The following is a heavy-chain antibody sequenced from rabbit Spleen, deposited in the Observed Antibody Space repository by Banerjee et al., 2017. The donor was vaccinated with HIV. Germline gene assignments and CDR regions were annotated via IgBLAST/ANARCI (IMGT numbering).Heavy chain of an antibody. CDR3: AREGSSSGYAFNL. V-gene: IGHV1S40*01. CDR1: GFSFSSSYY. D-gene: IGHD1-1*01. CDR2: ISTSSGNT. J-gene: IGHJ4*01. Sequence: QSLEESGGDLVKPGASLTLTCTASGFSFSSSYYMCWVRQAPGKGLEWIACISTSSGNTYYANWAKGRFTISKTSSTTVTLQMTSLTAADTATYFCAREGSSSGYAFNLWGPGTLVTVS.